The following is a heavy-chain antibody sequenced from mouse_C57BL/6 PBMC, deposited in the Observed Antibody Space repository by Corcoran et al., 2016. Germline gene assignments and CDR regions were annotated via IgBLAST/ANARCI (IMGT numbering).Heavy chain of an antibody. CDR1: GYKLTDYY. CDR2: INPYNGGT. CDR3: ARRGSSCYWDY. D-gene: IGHD3-2*02. Sequence: EVQLQQAAPVLVKQGASVKMSCKAAGYKLTDYYMNWVKQSHGKSLEWIGVINPYNGGTSYNQKFKGKATLTVDKSSSTAYMELNSLTSEDSAVYYCARRGSSCYWDYWGQGTTLTVSS. J-gene: IGHJ2*01. V-gene: IGHV1-19*01.